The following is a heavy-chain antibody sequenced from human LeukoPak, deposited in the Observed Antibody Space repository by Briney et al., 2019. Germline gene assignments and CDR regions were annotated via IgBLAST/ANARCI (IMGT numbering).Heavy chain of an antibody. CDR2: IKQDGSEK. V-gene: IGHV3-7*01. CDR1: GFTFSSYW. D-gene: IGHD3-3*01. CDR3: ANYDFWSEAIDY. Sequence: PGGSLRRSCAASGFTFSSYWMSWVRQAPGKGLEWVANIKQDGSEKYYVDSVKGRFTISRDNAKNSLYLQMNSLRAEDTAVYYCANYDFWSEAIDYWGQGTLVTVPS. J-gene: IGHJ4*02.